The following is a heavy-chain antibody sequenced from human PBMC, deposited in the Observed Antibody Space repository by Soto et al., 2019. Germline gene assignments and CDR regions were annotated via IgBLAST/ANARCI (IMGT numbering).Heavy chain of an antibody. CDR2: VSPHNDNR. CDR1: GYRFTSDA. J-gene: IGHJ6*02. V-gene: IGHV1-18*04. Sequence: GPSVKVSCKASGYRFTSDAIVWVRQAPGQGLEWMGWVSPHNDNRNYAQKFRDRVTMTTDTSTSTAHMELRSLRSEDTAVYYCARTEVRTTGTTGYYYYGMDVWGQGTTVTVSS. CDR3: ARTEVRTTGTTGYYYYGMDV. D-gene: IGHD1-1*01.